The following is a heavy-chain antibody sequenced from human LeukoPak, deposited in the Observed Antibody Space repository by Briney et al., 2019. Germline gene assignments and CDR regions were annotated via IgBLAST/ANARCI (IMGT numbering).Heavy chain of an antibody. J-gene: IGHJ5*02. V-gene: IGHV4-38-2*02. CDR2: FYHGGST. CDR3: RGVPAAMVRGETTNWFDP. Sequence: SETLSLTCTVSGYSISTGYYWDWIRPPPGKGLEWIGTFYHGGSTYYNPSLKSRVTISVDTSKNQFSLKLSSVTAADTAVYYCRGVPAAMVRGETTNWFDPWGQGTLVTVSS. D-gene: IGHD2-2*01. CDR1: GYSISTGYY.